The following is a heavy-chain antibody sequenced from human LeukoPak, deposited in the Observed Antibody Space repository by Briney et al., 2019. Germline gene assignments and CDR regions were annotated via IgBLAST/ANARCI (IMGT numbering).Heavy chain of an antibody. CDR1: GFSLSVYS. CDR3: ARHLSGVTGYSYGRGIDY. CDR2: IKKDGSEN. J-gene: IGHJ4*02. V-gene: IGHV3-7*01. D-gene: IGHD5-18*01. Sequence: GGSLRLSCTASGFSLSVYSMNWVRQAPGKGLEWVAHIKKDGSENYYVDSVKGRFTISRDNAKKSLYLQMKSLGAEDTAVYYCARHLSGVTGYSYGRGIDYWGQGTLVTVSS.